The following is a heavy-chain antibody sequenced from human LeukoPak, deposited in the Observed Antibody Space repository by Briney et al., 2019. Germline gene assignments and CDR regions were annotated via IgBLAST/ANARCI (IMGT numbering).Heavy chain of an antibody. D-gene: IGHD3-10*01. CDR3: ARTFYGSGTYYTAPPFDY. CDR2: IYTSGST. J-gene: IGHJ4*02. Sequence: ETLSLTCTVSGGSISSYYWSWIRQPAGKGLEWIGRIYTSGSTYYNPSLKSRVTISVDTSQNQFSLRLTSVTAADTAAYYCARTFYGSGTYYTAPPFDYWGQGTLVTVSS. V-gene: IGHV4-4*07. CDR1: GGSISSYY.